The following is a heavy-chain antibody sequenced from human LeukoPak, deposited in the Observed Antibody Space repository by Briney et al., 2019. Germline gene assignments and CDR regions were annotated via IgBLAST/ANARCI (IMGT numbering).Heavy chain of an antibody. D-gene: IGHD1-14*01. CDR2: INPSGVDT. CDR1: GYTFTSYY. CDR3: AREVMDNLRFDY. Sequence: ASVKVSCKASGYTFTSYYMHWVRQAPGQGLEWMGIINPSGVDTSYAQKFQGRLTMTRDTSTNTVYMELTSLRSEDTAVYYCAREVMDNLRFDYWGQGTLVTVSS. J-gene: IGHJ4*02. V-gene: IGHV1-46*01.